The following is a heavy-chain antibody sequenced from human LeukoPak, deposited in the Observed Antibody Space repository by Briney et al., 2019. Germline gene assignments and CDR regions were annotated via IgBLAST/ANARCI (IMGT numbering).Heavy chain of an antibody. D-gene: IGHD4-17*01. CDR1: GGSISSNSYY. V-gene: IGHV4-39*07. CDR2: IYYSGST. Sequence: SETLSLTCTVSGGSISSNSYYWGWIRQPPGKGLEWIGSIYYSGSTYYNPSLKSRVTISVDTSKNQFSLKLSSVTAADTAVYYCARDLMVVYGDLIPRSSFDYWGQGTLVTVSS. J-gene: IGHJ4*02. CDR3: ARDLMVVYGDLIPRSSFDY.